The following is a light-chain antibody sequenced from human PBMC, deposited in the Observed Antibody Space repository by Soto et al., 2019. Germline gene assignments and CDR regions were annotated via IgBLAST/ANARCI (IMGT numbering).Light chain of an antibody. J-gene: IGKJ1*01. CDR1: QSVSSN. CDR2: GAS. Sequence: EIVMTQSPATLSVSPLERATLSFRASQSVSSNLAWYQQKPGQAPRLLIYGASTRATGIPARFSGSGSGTEFTLTISSLQSEDFAVYYCQKYNNWPRKFGQGTKVDIK. CDR3: QKYNNWPRK. V-gene: IGKV3-15*01.